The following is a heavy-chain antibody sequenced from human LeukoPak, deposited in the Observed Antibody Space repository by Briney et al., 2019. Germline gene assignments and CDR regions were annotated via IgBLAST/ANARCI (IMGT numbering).Heavy chain of an antibody. J-gene: IGHJ4*02. D-gene: IGHD3-16*01. V-gene: IGHV4-39*07. Sequence: ASETLSLTCTVSGGSISSSSYYWGWIRQPPGKGLEWIGSIYYSGSTYYNPSLKSRVTISVDTSKNQFSLKLSSVTAADTAVYYCARQDYDYVWGSYGRTGSFDFWGQGTLVTVSS. CDR1: GGSISSSSYY. CDR3: ARQDYDYVWGSYGRTGSFDF. CDR2: IYYSGST.